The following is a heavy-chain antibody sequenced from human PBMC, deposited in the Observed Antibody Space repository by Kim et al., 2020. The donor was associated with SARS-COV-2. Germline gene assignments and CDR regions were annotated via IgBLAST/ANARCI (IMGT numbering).Heavy chain of an antibody. CDR2: ISSSTSYI. Sequence: GGSLRLSCAASGFTFSSYSMNWVRQAPGKGLEWVSSISSSTSYIYSADSVKGRFTISRDNAKNSLYLQMNSLRAEDTAVYYCARVRSSSWPPLMDVWGKGTTVTVSS. J-gene: IGHJ6*04. D-gene: IGHD6-13*01. CDR3: ARVRSSSWPPLMDV. CDR1: GFTFSSYS. V-gene: IGHV3-21*01.